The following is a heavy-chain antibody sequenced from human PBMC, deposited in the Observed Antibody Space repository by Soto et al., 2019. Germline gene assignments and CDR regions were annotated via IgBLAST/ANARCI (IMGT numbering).Heavy chain of an antibody. CDR2: FSGSGDDT. V-gene: IGHV3-23*01. D-gene: IGHD5-18*01. CDR1: GFTLRTNG. CDR3: VRDLDRGILDY. Sequence: RGSLILSCAATGFTLRTNGMSWVRQAPGKGLEWVSSFSGSGDDTWYADSLKGRFTISRDNSENTLYLQMSSLRAEDTAVHFCVRDLDRGILDYWGQGTPVTVSS. J-gene: IGHJ4*02.